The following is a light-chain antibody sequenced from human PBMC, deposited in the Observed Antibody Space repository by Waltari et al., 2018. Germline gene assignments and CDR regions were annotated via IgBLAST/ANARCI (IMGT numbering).Light chain of an antibody. CDR3: QQYGSSPWT. CDR1: QSVSSSN. V-gene: IGKV3-20*01. Sequence: EIVFTPSPGTLPVPPGARATISCSDSQSVSSSNLARYQQKPGQAPRVLSHGASNRATGIPDRFSGSGSGTDFTLIISRLEPEDFAVYYCQQYGSSPWTFGQGTKVEIK. J-gene: IGKJ1*01. CDR2: GAS.